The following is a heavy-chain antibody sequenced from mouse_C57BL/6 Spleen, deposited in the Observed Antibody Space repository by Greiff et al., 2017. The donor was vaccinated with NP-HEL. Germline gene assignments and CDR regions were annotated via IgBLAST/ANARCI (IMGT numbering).Heavy chain of an antibody. J-gene: IGHJ3*01. Sequence: DVQLQESGPGMVKPSQSLSLTCTVTGYSITSGYDWHWIRHFPGNKLEWMGYISYSGSTNYNPSLKSRISITHDTSKNHFFLKLNSVTTEDTATYYCARGWEHAWFAYWGQGTLVTVSA. CDR3: ARGWEHAWFAY. V-gene: IGHV3-1*01. CDR2: ISYSGST. D-gene: IGHD1-1*02. CDR1: GYSITSGYD.